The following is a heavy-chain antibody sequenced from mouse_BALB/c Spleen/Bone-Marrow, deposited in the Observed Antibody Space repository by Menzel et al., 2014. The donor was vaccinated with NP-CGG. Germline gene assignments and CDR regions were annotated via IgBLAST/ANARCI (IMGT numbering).Heavy chain of an antibody. CDR2: INPASSTI. CDR1: GFDFSRYW. Sequence: EVKLVESGGGLVQPGGSLKLSCAASGFDFSRYWMTWVRQAPGKGLEWIGEINPASSTINYTPSLKDKFFISRDNAKNTLYLQMSKVRSEDAALYYCAKNYYYGYVAYWGQGTLVTVSA. D-gene: IGHD1-2*01. CDR3: AKNYYYGYVAY. V-gene: IGHV4-1*02. J-gene: IGHJ3*01.